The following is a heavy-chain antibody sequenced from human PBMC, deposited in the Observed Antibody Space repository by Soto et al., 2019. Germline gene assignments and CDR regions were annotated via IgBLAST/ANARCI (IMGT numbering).Heavy chain of an antibody. Sequence: QVQLQESGPGLVKPSQTLSLTCTVSGGSISSGGYYWSWIRQHPGKGLEWIGYIYYSGSTYYNPSLKSRVTISVDTSKNQFSLKLSSVTAADTAVYYCARARSGSKRGGYYYYGMDVWGQGTTVTVSS. CDR1: GGSISSGGYY. J-gene: IGHJ6*02. CDR3: ARARSGSKRGGYYYYGMDV. D-gene: IGHD3-22*01. V-gene: IGHV4-31*03. CDR2: IYYSGST.